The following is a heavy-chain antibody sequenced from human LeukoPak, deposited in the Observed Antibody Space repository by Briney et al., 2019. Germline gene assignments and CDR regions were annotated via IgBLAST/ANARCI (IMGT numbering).Heavy chain of an antibody. Sequence: SETLSLTCTVSGGSISISSYYWGWIRQPPGKGLEWNGSIYYSGSTYYNPSLKSRVTISVDTSKNQFSLKLSSVTAADTAVYYCARVGPYDYVWGSYPTFDYWGQGTLVTVSS. CDR2: IYYSGST. D-gene: IGHD3-16*02. J-gene: IGHJ4*02. V-gene: IGHV4-39*07. CDR1: GGSISISSYY. CDR3: ARVGPYDYVWGSYPTFDY.